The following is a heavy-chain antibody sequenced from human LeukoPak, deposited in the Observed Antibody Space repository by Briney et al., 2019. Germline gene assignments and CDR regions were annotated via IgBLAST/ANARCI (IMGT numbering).Heavy chain of an antibody. V-gene: IGHV1-2*02. J-gene: IGHJ6*03. CDR2: INPNSGGT. Sequence: ASVKVSCKASGYTFTSYDINWARQAPGQGLEWMGWINPNSGGTNYAQKFQGRVTMTRDTSISTAYMELSRLRSDDTAVYYCARHMTYYYYYMDVWGKGTTVTVSS. CDR3: ARHMTYYYYYMDV. D-gene: IGHD2-21*01. CDR1: GYTFTSYD.